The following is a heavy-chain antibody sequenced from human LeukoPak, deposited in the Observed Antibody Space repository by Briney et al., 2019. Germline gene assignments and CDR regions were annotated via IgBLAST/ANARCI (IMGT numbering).Heavy chain of an antibody. V-gene: IGHV1-46*01. CDR2: INPSGGST. Sequence: ASVKVSCKASGYTFTSYYMHWVRQAPGQGLEWMGIINPSGGSTNYAQKFQGRVTMTRNTSISTAYMELSSLRSEDTAVYYCARETYYDFWSGYYTGYYYYYGMDVWGQGTTVTVSS. CDR3: ARETYYDFWSGYYTGYYYYYGMDV. J-gene: IGHJ6*02. CDR1: GYTFTSYY. D-gene: IGHD3-3*01.